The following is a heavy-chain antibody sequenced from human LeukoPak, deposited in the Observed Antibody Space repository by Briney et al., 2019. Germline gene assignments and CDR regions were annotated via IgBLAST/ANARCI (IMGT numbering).Heavy chain of an antibody. D-gene: IGHD6-13*01. CDR1: GYSLTGYY. Sequence: ASVKVSCKASGYSLTGYYMHWVRQAPGQGLEWMGWINPNSGETGYAQEFQGRVSMTRDMSISTIYMELARLKSDDTAFYYCAGWDGYSSSPDYWGQGSLVTVSS. CDR3: AGWDGYSSSPDY. CDR2: INPNSGET. V-gene: IGHV1-2*02. J-gene: IGHJ4*02.